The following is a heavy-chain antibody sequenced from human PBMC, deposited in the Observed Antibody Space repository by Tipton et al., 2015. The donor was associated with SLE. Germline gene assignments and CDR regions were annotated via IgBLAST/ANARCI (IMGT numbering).Heavy chain of an antibody. CDR2: IYYSGST. J-gene: IGHJ5*02. V-gene: IGHV4-39*01. Sequence: GLVKPSETLSLTCAVYGGSFSSYYWGWIRQPPGKGLEWIGSIYYSGSTYYNPSLKSRVTISVDTSKNQFSLKLSSVTAADTAVYYCARGTYSSTWYDPWGQGTLVTVSS. CDR3: ARGTYSSTWYDP. CDR1: GGSFSSYY. D-gene: IGHD2-21*01.